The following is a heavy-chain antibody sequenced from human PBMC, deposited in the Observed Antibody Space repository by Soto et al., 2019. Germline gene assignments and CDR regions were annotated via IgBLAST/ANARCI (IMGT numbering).Heavy chain of an antibody. V-gene: IGHV3-74*01. Sequence: GGSLRLSCAASGFTFSSYWMHWVRQAPGKGLVWVSRMNEDGGTTDYADSVRGRFTISRDNAKNSLYLQMNSLRAEDTAVYYCARDRVAVAVAFDIWGQGTMVTVSS. J-gene: IGHJ3*02. CDR1: GFTFSSYW. D-gene: IGHD6-19*01. CDR3: ARDRVAVAVAFDI. CDR2: MNEDGGTT.